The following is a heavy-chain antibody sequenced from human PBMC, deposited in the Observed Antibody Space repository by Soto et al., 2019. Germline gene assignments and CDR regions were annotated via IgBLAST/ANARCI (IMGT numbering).Heavy chain of an antibody. D-gene: IGHD3-9*01. CDR3: ARANILTGYYVVSFDV. Sequence: PSETLSLTCTVSGGSISGYYWSWIRQPPGKRLEWIGYINYFGSTSYNASLKSRVTISVDTSREQFSLKLISVTAADTAVYYCARANILTGYYVVSFDVWGPATLVIVSS. CDR1: GGSISGYY. J-gene: IGHJ2*01. V-gene: IGHV4-59*12. CDR2: INYFGST.